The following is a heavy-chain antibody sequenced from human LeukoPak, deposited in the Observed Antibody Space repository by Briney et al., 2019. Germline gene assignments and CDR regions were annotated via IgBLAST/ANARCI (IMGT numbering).Heavy chain of an antibody. D-gene: IGHD6-13*01. V-gene: IGHV4-34*01. Sequence: KPSETLSLTCAVYGGFFSGYYWSWIRQPPGKGLEWIGEINHSGSTNYNPSLKSRVTISVDTSKNQFSLKLSSVTAADTAVYYCARGFCFSSSCYPNWFDPWGQGTLVTVSS. CDR1: GGFFSGYY. CDR2: INHSGST. J-gene: IGHJ5*02. CDR3: ARGFCFSSSCYPNWFDP.